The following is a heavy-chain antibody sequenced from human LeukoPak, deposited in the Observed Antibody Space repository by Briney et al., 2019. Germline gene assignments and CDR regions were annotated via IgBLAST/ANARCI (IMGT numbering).Heavy chain of an antibody. D-gene: IGHD3-22*01. CDR1: GFTFSSYA. CDR2: ISYDGSNK. CDR3: ASALIVVVTAFDI. V-gene: IGHV3-30-3*01. Sequence: GRSLRLSCAASGFTFSSYAMHWVRQAPGKGLEWVAVISYDGSNKYYADSVKGRFTISRDNSKNTLYLQMNSLRAEDTAVYYCASALIVVVTAFDIWGQGTMVTVSS. J-gene: IGHJ3*02.